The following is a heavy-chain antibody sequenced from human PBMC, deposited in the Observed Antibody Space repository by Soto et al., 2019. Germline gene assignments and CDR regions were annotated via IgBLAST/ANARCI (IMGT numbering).Heavy chain of an antibody. CDR2: IIPIFGTA. V-gene: IGHV1-69*06. Sequence: SVKFSCKASGGTFSSYAISWVRQAPGQGLEWMGGIIPIFGTANYAQKFQGRVTITADKSTSTAYMELSSLRSEDTAVYYCARDLYDGHDAFDIWGQGTMVTVSS. CDR3: ARDLYDGHDAFDI. D-gene: IGHD3-22*01. CDR1: GGTFSSYA. J-gene: IGHJ3*02.